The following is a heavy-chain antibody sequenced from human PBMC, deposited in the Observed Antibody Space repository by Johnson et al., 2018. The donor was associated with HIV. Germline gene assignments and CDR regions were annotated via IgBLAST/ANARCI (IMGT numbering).Heavy chain of an antibody. V-gene: IGHV3-20*03. Sequence: ADSVKGRLTISRDNAKNSLHLQMNSLRAEDTALYYCARKGAWAFDIWGQGTMVTVSS. J-gene: IGHJ3*02. D-gene: IGHD3-16*01. CDR3: ARKGAWAFDI.